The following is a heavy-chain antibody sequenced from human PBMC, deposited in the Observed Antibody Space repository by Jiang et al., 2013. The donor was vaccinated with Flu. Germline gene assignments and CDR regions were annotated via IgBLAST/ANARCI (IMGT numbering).Heavy chain of an antibody. J-gene: IGHJ3*02. CDR2: FDPEDGET. CDR1: GYTLTELS. Sequence: GYTLTELSMHWVRQAPGKGLEWMGGFDPEDGETIYAQKFQGRVTMTEDTSTDTAYMELSSLRSEDTAVYYCATLKRVGVAFDIWGQGTMVTVSS. D-gene: IGHD3-10*01. V-gene: IGHV1-24*01. CDR3: ATLKRVGVAFDI.